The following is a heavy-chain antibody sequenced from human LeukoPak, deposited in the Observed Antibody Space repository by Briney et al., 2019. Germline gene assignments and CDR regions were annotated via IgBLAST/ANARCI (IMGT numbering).Heavy chain of an antibody. V-gene: IGHV1-18*01. Sequence: ASVKVSCKASGYTFTSYAMNWVRQAPGQGLEWMGWISAYNGNTNYAQKLQGRVTMTTDTSTSTAYMELRSLRSDDTAVYYCARDYSRSYYDSTDLGHWLDPWGQGTLVTVSS. CDR1: GYTFTSYA. J-gene: IGHJ5*02. D-gene: IGHD3-22*01. CDR3: ARDYSRSYYDSTDLGHWLDP. CDR2: ISAYNGNT.